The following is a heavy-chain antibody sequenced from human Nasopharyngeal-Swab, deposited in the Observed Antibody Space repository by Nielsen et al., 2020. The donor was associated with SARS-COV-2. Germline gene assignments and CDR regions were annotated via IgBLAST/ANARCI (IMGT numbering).Heavy chain of an antibody. CDR3: AREAVRGLVDS. CDR1: GGSISSYY. CDR2: FYYSGIA. J-gene: IGHJ4*02. Sequence: SETLSLTCTVSGGSISSYYWSWIRQSPGKGLEWIGYFYYSGIANYNPSLKSRVTILIDTSKNQFSLKLNSVTAADTAVYYCAREAVRGLVDSWGQGTLVTVSS. V-gene: IGHV4-59*12.